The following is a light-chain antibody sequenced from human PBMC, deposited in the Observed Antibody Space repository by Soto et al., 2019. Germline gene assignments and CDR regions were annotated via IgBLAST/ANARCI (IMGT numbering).Light chain of an antibody. Sequence: QSALTQPASVSGSPGQSITIACTGTISDVGGYNYVSWYQQHPGKAPKLMIYEVSNRPSGVSNRFSGSKSGNTASLTISGLRAEDDADYYCSSYTSSSTWVFGGGTQLTVL. CDR1: ISDVGGYNY. J-gene: IGLJ3*02. CDR2: EVS. CDR3: SSYTSSSTWV. V-gene: IGLV2-14*01.